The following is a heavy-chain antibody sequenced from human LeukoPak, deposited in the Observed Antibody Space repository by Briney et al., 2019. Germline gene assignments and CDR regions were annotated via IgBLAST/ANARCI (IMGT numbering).Heavy chain of an antibody. CDR3: VRDSNWRPSGTTNY. CDR2: IYYTGIT. J-gene: IGHJ4*02. D-gene: IGHD1-7*01. Sequence: PGGSLRLSCAASGFTFSSYTMNWIRQSPGQGKEWIGNIYYTGITNYNPSLKSRVTISVDTSKNEISLKLSSVTAADTAVYYCVRDSNWRPSGTTNYWGQGTLVTVSS. CDR1: GFTFSSYT. V-gene: IGHV4-59*12.